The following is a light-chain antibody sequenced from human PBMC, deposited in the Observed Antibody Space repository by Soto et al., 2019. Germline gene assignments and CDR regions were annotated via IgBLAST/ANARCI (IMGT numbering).Light chain of an antibody. Sequence: EIVMTQSPATLSVSPGERATLSCRASQSVSSKLAWYQQKSGQAPRLLIYDASTRATGVAARFSGSGSGTDFTLTISSLQSEDFAVYYCQQYNNWPPSNTFGQGTRLEIK. CDR1: QSVSSK. CDR3: QQYNNWPPSNT. CDR2: DAS. J-gene: IGKJ2*01. V-gene: IGKV3-15*01.